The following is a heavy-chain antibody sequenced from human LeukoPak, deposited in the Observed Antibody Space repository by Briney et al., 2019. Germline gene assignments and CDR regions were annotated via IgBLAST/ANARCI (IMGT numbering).Heavy chain of an antibody. CDR3: ATSLGWFDP. CDR2: INHSGST. V-gene: IGHV4-34*01. Sequence: PSETLSLTCAVYGVSFSGYYWSWIRQPPGKGLEWIGEINHSGSTNYNPSLKSRVTISVDTSKNQFSLKLSSVTAADTAVYYCATSLGWFDPWGQGTLVTVSS. J-gene: IGHJ5*02. CDR1: GVSFSGYY.